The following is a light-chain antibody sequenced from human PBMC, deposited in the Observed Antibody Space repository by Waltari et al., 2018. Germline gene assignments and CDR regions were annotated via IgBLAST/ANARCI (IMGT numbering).Light chain of an antibody. V-gene: IGKV3-11*01. Sequence: EIVLTQSPATLSLSPGERAALSCRASQAISSSLAWYQQKPGQAPRRLSYAASSRATGIPARFSGSGSGTDFTLTISSLEPEDFAVYYCQQRHNWPVTFGQGTRLEIK. CDR2: AAS. J-gene: IGKJ5*01. CDR1: QAISSS. CDR3: QQRHNWPVT.